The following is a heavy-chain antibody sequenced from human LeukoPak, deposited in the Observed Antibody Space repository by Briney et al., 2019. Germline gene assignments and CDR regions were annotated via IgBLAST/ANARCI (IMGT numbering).Heavy chain of an antibody. V-gene: IGHV6-1*01. CDR1: GDSVSSNSAA. Sequence: SETLSLTCAISGDSVSSNSAAWNWIRQSPSRGLEWLGRTYYRSKWYNDYAASVKSRITISSDTSKNQFSLQLNSVTPEDTAVYYCARASYYDSSDVRFDPWGQGTLVPVSS. D-gene: IGHD3-22*01. J-gene: IGHJ5*02. CDR3: ARASYYDSSDVRFDP. CDR2: TYYRSKWYN.